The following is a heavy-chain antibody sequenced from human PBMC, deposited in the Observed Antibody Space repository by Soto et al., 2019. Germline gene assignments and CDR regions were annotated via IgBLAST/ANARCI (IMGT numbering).Heavy chain of an antibody. D-gene: IGHD6-13*01. CDR2: ISSNGGST. Sequence: PGGSLRLSCSASGFTFSSYAMHWVRQAPGKGLEYVSTISSNGGSTYYADSVKVRFTISRDNSKNTLYLQMSSLRAEDTAVYYCVKGESSSWLGFDYWGQGTLVTVSS. J-gene: IGHJ4*02. CDR3: VKGESSSWLGFDY. CDR1: GFTFSSYA. V-gene: IGHV3-64D*08.